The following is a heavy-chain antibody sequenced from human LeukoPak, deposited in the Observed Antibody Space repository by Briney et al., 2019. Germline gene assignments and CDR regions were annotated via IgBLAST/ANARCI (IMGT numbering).Heavy chain of an antibody. D-gene: IGHD6-6*01. J-gene: IGHJ4*02. Sequence: SETLSLTCTVSGGSISSSSYYWGWIRQPPGKGLEWIGSIYYSGSTYYNPSLKSRVTISVDTSKNQFSLKLSSVTAADTAVYYCARGLAARHFPQNFDYWGQGTLVTVSS. V-gene: IGHV4-39*07. CDR2: IYYSGST. CDR3: ARGLAARHFPQNFDY. CDR1: GGSISSSSYY.